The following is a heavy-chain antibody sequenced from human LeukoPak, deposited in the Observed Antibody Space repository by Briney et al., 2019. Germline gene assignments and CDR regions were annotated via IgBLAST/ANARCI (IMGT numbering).Heavy chain of an antibody. CDR2: ISWNSGSI. CDR1: GFTFDDYA. CDR3: ASLGPRHSSSWYY. D-gene: IGHD6-13*01. V-gene: IGHV3-9*03. J-gene: IGHJ4*02. Sequence: GGSLRLSCAASGFTFDDYAMHWVRHAPGKGLEWVSGISWNSGSIGYADSVKGRFTISRDNAKNSLYLQMNSLRAEDMALYYCASLGPRHSSSWYYWGQGTLVTVSS.